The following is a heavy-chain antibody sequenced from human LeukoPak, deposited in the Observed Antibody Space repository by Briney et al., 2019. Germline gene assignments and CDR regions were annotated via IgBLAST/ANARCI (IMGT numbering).Heavy chain of an antibody. Sequence: GGSLRLSCAASGFTFSSYSMNWVRQTPGKGLEWVSFIFSSSTYIYYTDSVKGRFTISRDNARNSLYLQMDNLRAEDTGVYYCARDFYDGFALDYWGQGTLVTVSS. D-gene: IGHD2/OR15-2a*01. V-gene: IGHV3-21*03. CDR1: GFTFSSYS. CDR2: IFSSSTYI. CDR3: ARDFYDGFALDY. J-gene: IGHJ4*02.